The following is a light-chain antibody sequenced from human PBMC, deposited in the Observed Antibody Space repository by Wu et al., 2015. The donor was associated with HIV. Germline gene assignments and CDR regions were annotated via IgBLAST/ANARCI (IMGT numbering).Light chain of an antibody. V-gene: IGKV3-15*01. J-gene: IGKJ4*01. Sequence: EIVLTQSPATLSLSPGERATLSCRASQSVRSNLAWYQQKPGQAPRLLIYGASSRATDIPARFSGSGSETEFTLTIDSMRSEDFAVYYCQQYDDWPLTFGGGTKVEIK. CDR2: GAS. CDR1: QSVRSN. CDR3: QQYDDWPLT.